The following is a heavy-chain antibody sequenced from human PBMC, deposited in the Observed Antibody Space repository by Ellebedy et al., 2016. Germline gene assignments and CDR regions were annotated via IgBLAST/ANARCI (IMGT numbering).Heavy chain of an antibody. CDR3: VRAYGGNSGGFGWFDP. CDR1: GFTFDDYA. D-gene: IGHD4-23*01. Sequence: SLKISXAASGFTFDDYAMHWVRQAPGKGLEWVSGISWNSGNIGYADSVKGRFTISRDNAKNSLYLQMNSLRAEDTAVYYCVRAYGGNSGGFGWFDPWGQGTLVTVSS. V-gene: IGHV3-9*01. J-gene: IGHJ5*02. CDR2: ISWNSGNI.